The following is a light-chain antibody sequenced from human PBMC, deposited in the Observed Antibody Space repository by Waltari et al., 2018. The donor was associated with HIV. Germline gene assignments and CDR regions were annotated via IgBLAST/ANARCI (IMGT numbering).Light chain of an antibody. CDR3: QAWDSSLVV. CDR1: TLGDNY. Sequence: SYELTQPPSVSVSPGQTASITCSGATLGDNYACWYQQKPGQSPVLVIYKDSKRPSGIPERFSGSNSGNTATLTISGTQAMDEADYYCQAWDSSLVVFGGGTKLTVL. CDR2: KDS. V-gene: IGLV3-1*01. J-gene: IGLJ2*01.